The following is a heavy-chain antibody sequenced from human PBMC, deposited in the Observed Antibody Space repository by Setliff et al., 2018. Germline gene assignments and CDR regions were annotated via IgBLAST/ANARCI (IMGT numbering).Heavy chain of an antibody. D-gene: IGHD2-21*02. CDR2: INHDGIEK. V-gene: IGHV3-7*01. Sequence: PGGSLRLSCAASGFTFSNYAMSWVRQAPGKGLEWVANINHDGIEKYYVDSVKGRFTISRDNAKNSLYLQMNSLRAEDTAVYYCVRGGEGRDDSNSGSWGQGTLVTVSS. J-gene: IGHJ5*02. CDR3: VRGGEGRDDSNSGS. CDR1: GFTFSNYA.